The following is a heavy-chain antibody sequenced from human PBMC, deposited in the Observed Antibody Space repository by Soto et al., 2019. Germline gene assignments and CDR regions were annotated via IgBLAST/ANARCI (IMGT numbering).Heavy chain of an antibody. CDR3: ARDVYTGYDSYYYYYMDV. J-gene: IGHJ6*03. D-gene: IGHD5-12*01. CDR1: GFTFSSYS. CDR2: IGRVSSHI. Sequence: GGSLRLSCAASGFTFSSYSINWVRQAPGKGLERVSSIGRVSSHIYYADSVKGRFTVSRDNAKNSLYLQMNNLRVEDTVVYYCARDVYTGYDSYYYYYMDVWGQGTTVTVSS. V-gene: IGHV3-21*01.